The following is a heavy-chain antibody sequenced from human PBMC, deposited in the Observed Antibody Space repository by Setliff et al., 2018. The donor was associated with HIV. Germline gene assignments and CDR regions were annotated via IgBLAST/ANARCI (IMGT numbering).Heavy chain of an antibody. CDR3: ARVSSTYWYSIFRNYYYHMDV. CDR2: IYTSGST. CDR1: GGSISSGSYY. J-gene: IGHJ6*03. D-gene: IGHD2-8*02. Sequence: PSETLSLTCTVSGGSISSGSYYWSWIRQPAGKGLEWIGRIYTSGSTNPSLKSRVTISVDTSKTQFSLKLSSVTAADTAVYYCARVSSTYWYSIFRNYYYHMDVWGNGTTVTSP. V-gene: IGHV4-61*02.